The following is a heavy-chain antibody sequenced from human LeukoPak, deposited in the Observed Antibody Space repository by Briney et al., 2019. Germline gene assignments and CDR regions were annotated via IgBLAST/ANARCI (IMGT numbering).Heavy chain of an antibody. CDR3: SRGPIQLWVHNGVDV. Sequence: GWSLRLSCTTSGFNFGDHAMTWVHQAPGKGLEWVGFIRSKAYRGTTEYAASVKGRFTISRDDSKSVVYLQMNSLKSEDTAVYYCSRGPIQLWVHNGVDVWGQGTTVTVSS. CDR1: GFNFGDHA. J-gene: IGHJ6*02. V-gene: IGHV3-49*04. D-gene: IGHD5-18*01. CDR2: IRSKAYRGTT.